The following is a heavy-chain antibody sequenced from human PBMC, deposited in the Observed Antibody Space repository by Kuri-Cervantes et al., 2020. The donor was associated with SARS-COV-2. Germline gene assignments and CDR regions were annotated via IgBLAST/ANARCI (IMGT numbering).Heavy chain of an antibody. V-gene: IGHV4-38-2*01. J-gene: IGHJ4*02. CDR1: GYSISSGYY. CDR3: ARALGNY. Sequence: TLSLTCAVSGYSISSGYYWGWIRQPPGKGLEWIGSIYHSGSTYYNPSLKSRVAISVDTSKNQFSLKLSSVTAADTAVYYCARALGNYWGQGTLVTVSS. CDR2: IYHSGST.